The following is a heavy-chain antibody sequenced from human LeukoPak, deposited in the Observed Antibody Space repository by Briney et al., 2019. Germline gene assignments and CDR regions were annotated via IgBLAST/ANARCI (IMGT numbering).Heavy chain of an antibody. J-gene: IGHJ5*01. V-gene: IGHV3-48*04. CDR1: GMTFSKCS. CDR3: ARDNWVDC. CDR2: IDTSSATM. Sequence: PAGGSLRLSCAASGMTFSKCSMTWVRQAPGKGLEWVSFIDTSSATMYYTDSVKGRFTISRDNAKNSLYLQMHSLKAEDTAIYYCARDNWVDCWGQGTLVTVSS.